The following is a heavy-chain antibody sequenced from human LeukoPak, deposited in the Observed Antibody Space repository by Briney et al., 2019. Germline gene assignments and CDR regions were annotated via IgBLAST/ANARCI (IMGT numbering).Heavy chain of an antibody. V-gene: IGHV4-4*07. Sequence: PSETLSLTCTGSGGSIINYYWRWIRQPAGKELEWIGRIYTSGSTNYNPSLKSRVTMSVDTSTNQFSLKLSSVTAADTAVYYCAREGGEGSCWPYDYWGQGTLVTVSS. J-gene: IGHJ4*02. CDR3: AREGGEGSCWPYDY. D-gene: IGHD6-13*01. CDR2: IYTSGST. CDR1: GGSIINYY.